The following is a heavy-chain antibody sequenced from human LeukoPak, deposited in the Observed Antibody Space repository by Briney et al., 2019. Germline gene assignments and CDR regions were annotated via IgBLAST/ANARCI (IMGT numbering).Heavy chain of an antibody. CDR1: GFTFSTYG. V-gene: IGHV3-23*01. Sequence: GGTLRLSCAASGFTFSTYGMSWVRQAPGKGLEWVSAISGSGGSTYHADSVKGRFTISRDNSKNTLYLQMNSLRAEDTALYYCAKVGVGSSWYYFDYWGQGTLVTVSS. D-gene: IGHD6-13*01. CDR3: AKVGVGSSWYYFDY. CDR2: ISGSGGST. J-gene: IGHJ4*02.